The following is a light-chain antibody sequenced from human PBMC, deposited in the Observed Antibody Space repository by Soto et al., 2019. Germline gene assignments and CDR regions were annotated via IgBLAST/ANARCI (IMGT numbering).Light chain of an antibody. V-gene: IGKV3-15*01. CDR1: QSVSSN. CDR3: QRANSSPRT. Sequence: EIVMTQSPATLSVSPGERATLSCRASQSVSSNLAWYQQKPGQAPRLLIYGASTRATGIPARFSGSGSGTEFTLTISSLQPEDFGTYYCQRANSSPRTFGQGTKVDIK. J-gene: IGKJ1*01. CDR2: GAS.